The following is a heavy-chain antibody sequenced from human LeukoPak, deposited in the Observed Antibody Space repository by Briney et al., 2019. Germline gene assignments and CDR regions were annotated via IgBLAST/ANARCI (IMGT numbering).Heavy chain of an antibody. V-gene: IGHV3-49*03. CDR1: GFTFRDYA. CDR2: IRNKGNGGTT. D-gene: IGHD3-22*01. CDR3: SRFYSSGWASGAFDI. J-gene: IGHJ3*02. Sequence: PGGSLRLSCTTSGFTFRDYAVSWFRQAPGKGLEGIGFIRNKGNGGTTEYAASVKGRFTISRDDSKTIAHLQMSSLKTEDTAVYYCSRFYSSGWASGAFDIWGQGTMVTVSS.